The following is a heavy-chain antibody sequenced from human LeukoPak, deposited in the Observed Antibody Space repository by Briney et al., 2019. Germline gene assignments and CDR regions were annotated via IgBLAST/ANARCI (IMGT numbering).Heavy chain of an antibody. D-gene: IGHD4-17*01. CDR2: IYYSGST. Sequence: SETLSLTCTVSGGSISAISGGPYYWGWIRQPPGRGLEWIGSIYYSGSTYYNPSLKSRVTISVDTSKNQFSLKLSSVTAADTAVYYCARRPAFYGDYGPSGNWFDPWGQGTLVTVSS. CDR3: ARRPAFYGDYGPSGNWFDP. CDR1: GGSISAISGGPYY. J-gene: IGHJ5*02. V-gene: IGHV4-39*01.